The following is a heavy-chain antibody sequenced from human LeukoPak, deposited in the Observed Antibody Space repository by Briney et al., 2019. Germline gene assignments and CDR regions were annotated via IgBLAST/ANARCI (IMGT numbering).Heavy chain of an antibody. V-gene: IGHV4-39*07. CDR3: ARGGYFDY. CDR2: IEYSGNT. J-gene: IGHJ4*02. CDR1: GGSISSSSYY. Sequence: SETLSLTCTVSGGSISSSSYYWGWIRQPPGKGLEWIGSIEYSGNTYYNPSLKSRVTISLDTSKNQFSLKLNSVTAADTAVYYCARGGYFDYWGPGTLVTVSS.